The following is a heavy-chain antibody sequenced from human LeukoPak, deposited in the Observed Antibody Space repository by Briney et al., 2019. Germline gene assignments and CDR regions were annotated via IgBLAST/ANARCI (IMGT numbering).Heavy chain of an antibody. CDR2: VSSSSSYI. CDR1: GFTFSSYS. J-gene: IGHJ4*02. V-gene: IGHV3-21*01. Sequence: SGGSLRLSCAASGFTFSSYSMNWVRQAPGKGLEWVSSVSSSSSYIYYADSVKGRFTTSRDNAKNSLYLQMNSLRAEDTAVYYCAREYGSGSYGDYWGQGTLVTVSS. D-gene: IGHD3-10*01. CDR3: AREYGSGSYGDY.